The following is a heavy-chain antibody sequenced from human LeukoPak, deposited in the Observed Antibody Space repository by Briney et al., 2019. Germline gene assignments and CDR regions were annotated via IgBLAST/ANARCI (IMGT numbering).Heavy chain of an antibody. Sequence: SETLSLTCTVSGGSISSYYWSWIRQPPGKGLERIGYIYYSGSTNYNPSLKSRVTISVDTSKNQFSLKLSSVTAADTAVYYCARRAGFRVPFDYWGQGTLVTVSS. V-gene: IGHV4-59*08. CDR2: IYYSGST. CDR1: GGSISSYY. CDR3: ARRAGFRVPFDY. D-gene: IGHD3-10*01. J-gene: IGHJ4*02.